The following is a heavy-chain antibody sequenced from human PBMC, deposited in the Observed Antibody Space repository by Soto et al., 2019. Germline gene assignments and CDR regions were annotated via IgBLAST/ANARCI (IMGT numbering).Heavy chain of an antibody. Sequence: EVQLVQSGAEVKKPGESLRISCKGSGYSFTSYWISWVRQMPGKGLEWMGRIDPSDSYTNYSPSFQGHVTISADKSISTAYLQWSSLKASDTAMYYCAIYPASVNPVRGMLHPWGQGTLVTVSS. J-gene: IGHJ5*02. D-gene: IGHD3-10*01. CDR2: IDPSDSYT. CDR3: AIYPASVNPVRGMLHP. CDR1: GYSFTSYW. V-gene: IGHV5-10-1*03.